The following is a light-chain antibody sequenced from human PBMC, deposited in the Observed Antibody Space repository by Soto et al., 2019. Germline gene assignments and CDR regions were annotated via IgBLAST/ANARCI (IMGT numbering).Light chain of an antibody. J-gene: IGKJ4*01. CDR2: DAS. V-gene: IGKV1-33*01. Sequence: DIQMTQSPSSLSASIGDRVTITCQASQDIDNSLNWYQQKPGKAPKLLIYDASNLATGVPTKFSGSGSGTDFTFTISSLQPEDIATYYCQHCDNRPLSFGGGTKVEI. CDR1: QDIDNS. CDR3: QHCDNRPLS.